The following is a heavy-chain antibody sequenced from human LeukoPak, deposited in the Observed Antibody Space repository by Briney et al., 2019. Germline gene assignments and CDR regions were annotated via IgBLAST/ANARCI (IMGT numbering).Heavy chain of an antibody. CDR1: GFTFSGSA. J-gene: IGHJ4*02. Sequence: GGSLRLSCAASGFTFSGSALHWVRQASGKGLEWVGCIRSTANGYATAYAASVKGRFTISRDDSKNTAYLQMDSLKTEDTAVYYCTGNYYGSGSYADFDYWGQGTLVTVSS. CDR3: TGNYYGSGSYADFDY. V-gene: IGHV3-73*01. CDR2: IRSTANGYAT. D-gene: IGHD3-10*01.